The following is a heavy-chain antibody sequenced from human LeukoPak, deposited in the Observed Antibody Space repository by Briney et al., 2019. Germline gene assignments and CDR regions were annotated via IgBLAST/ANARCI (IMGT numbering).Heavy chain of an antibody. D-gene: IGHD3-3*01. Sequence: SETLSLTCTVSGGSISSYYWSWIRQPPGKGLEWIGYIYCSGSTNYNPSLKSRVTISVDTSKNQFSLKLSSVTAADTAVYYCARGLRFLEWAPRLGWFDPWGQGTLVTVSS. CDR2: IYCSGST. CDR1: GGSISSYY. J-gene: IGHJ5*02. V-gene: IGHV4-59*01. CDR3: ARGLRFLEWAPRLGWFDP.